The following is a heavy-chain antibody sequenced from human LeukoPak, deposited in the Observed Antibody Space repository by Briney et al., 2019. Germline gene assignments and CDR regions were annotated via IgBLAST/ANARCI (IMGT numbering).Heavy chain of an antibody. CDR1: GYTFTGYY. CDR3: ARDRVPHYSSGWYSMGERYYYYYMDV. D-gene: IGHD6-19*01. V-gene: IGHV1-2*02. CDR2: INPNSGGT. J-gene: IGHJ6*03. Sequence: ASVKVSCKASGYTFTGYYMHWVRQAPGQGLEWMGWINPNSGGTNYAQKFQGRVTMTRDTSISTAYMELNRLRSDDTAVYYCARDRVPHYSSGWYSMGERYYYYYMDVWGKGTTVIVSS.